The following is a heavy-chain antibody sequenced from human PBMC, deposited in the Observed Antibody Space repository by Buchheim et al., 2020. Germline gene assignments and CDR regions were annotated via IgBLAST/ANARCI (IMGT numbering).Heavy chain of an antibody. CDR1: GYTFTNHY. Sequence: QVQLVQSGAEVKKPGASVKVSCKASGYTFTNHYMHWVRQAPGQGLEWMGIINPSGGSTTYTQKLQGRVTITSDTSTSTVYMELRSLRSEDSAVYYCARGGKYCSGGTCYFYGMDVWGQGTT. CDR2: INPSGGST. J-gene: IGHJ6*02. CDR3: ARGGKYCSGGTCYFYGMDV. V-gene: IGHV1-46*01. D-gene: IGHD2-15*01.